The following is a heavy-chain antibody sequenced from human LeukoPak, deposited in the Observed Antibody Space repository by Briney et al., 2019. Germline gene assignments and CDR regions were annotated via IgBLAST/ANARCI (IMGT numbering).Heavy chain of an antibody. D-gene: IGHD1-20*01. J-gene: IGHJ3*02. CDR1: GGTFSSYA. Sequence: ASVKVSCKASGGTFSSYAISWVRQAPGQGLEWMGWINPNSGGTNYAQKFQGRVTMTRDTSISTAYMELSRLRSDDTAVYYCARVLYNLELIWGQGTMVTVSS. CDR3: ARVLYNLELI. CDR2: INPNSGGT. V-gene: IGHV1-2*02.